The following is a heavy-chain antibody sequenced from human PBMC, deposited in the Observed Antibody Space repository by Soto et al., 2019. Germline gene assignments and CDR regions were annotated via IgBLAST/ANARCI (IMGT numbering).Heavy chain of an antibody. J-gene: IGHJ4*02. CDR2: IYSGGST. Sequence: GGSLRLSCAASGFTVSSNYMTWVRQAPGKGLEWVSVIYSGGSTYYADSVKGRFTISRDNSKNTLYLQMNSLRADDTAVYYCARGFARVWGGTVTTSYFDYWGQGTLVTVSS. CDR3: ARGFARVWGGTVTTSYFDY. CDR1: GFTVSSNY. V-gene: IGHV3-66*01. D-gene: IGHD4-17*01.